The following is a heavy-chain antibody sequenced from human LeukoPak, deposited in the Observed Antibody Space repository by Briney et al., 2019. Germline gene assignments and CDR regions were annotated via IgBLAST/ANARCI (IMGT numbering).Heavy chain of an antibody. V-gene: IGHV3-66*01. CDR2: IYSGGGT. J-gene: IGHJ4*02. CDR3: ESWVPPFDH. Sequence: GGSLRLSCAASGFTVNDNQMNWVRQAPGKGPEWVSVIYSGGGTFYADSVKGRFTISRDNSKNTLYLQMNSLRPEDTAVYYCESWVPPFDHWGQGILVTVSS. D-gene: IGHD1-1*01. CDR1: GFTVNDNQ.